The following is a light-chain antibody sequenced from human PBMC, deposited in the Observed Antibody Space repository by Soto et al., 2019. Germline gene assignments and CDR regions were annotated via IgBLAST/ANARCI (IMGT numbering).Light chain of an antibody. V-gene: IGKV1-13*02. CDR2: DAS. Sequence: AIQLTQSPSSLSASVGDRVTITCRASQGISSAVAWYQQKPGKAPKLLIFDASSLESGVPSRFSGSGSGTDFTLTISSLQPEDFATYYCQQFNSYPRTFGQGTKLEIK. CDR3: QQFNSYPRT. CDR1: QGISSA. J-gene: IGKJ2*01.